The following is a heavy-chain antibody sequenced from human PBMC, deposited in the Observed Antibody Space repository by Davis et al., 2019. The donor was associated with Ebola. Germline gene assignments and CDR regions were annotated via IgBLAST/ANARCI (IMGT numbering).Heavy chain of an antibody. V-gene: IGHV1-8*02. CDR2: MNPNSGNT. CDR1: GYTFTGYY. Sequence: ASVKVSCKASGYTFTGYYMHWVRQATGQGLEWMGWMNPNSGNTGYAQKFQGRVTMTRNTSISTAYMELSSLRSEDTAVYYCARDRTYSSSWGGYYYGMDVWGQGTTVTVSS. D-gene: IGHD6-13*01. CDR3: ARDRTYSSSWGGYYYGMDV. J-gene: IGHJ6*02.